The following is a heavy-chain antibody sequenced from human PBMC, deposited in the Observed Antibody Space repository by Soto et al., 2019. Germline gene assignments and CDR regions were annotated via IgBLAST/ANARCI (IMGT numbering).Heavy chain of an antibody. CDR2: MYHSGST. V-gene: IGHV4-4*02. CDR3: ARAHCSGGSCYSVQHWFDP. Sequence: WWSWLRQPPGKGLEWIGEMYHSGSTNHNPSLKSRVTISVDKSKNQFSLKLSSVTAADTAVYYCARAHCSGGSCYSVQHWFDPWGQGTLVTVSS. CDR1: W. D-gene: IGHD2-15*01. J-gene: IGHJ5*02.